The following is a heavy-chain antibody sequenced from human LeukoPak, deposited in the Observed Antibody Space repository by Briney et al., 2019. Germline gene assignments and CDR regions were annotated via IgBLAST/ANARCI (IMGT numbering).Heavy chain of an antibody. V-gene: IGHV3-30*03. CDR1: GFTFSSYG. J-gene: IGHJ4*02. CDR2: ISYDGSNK. D-gene: IGHD5-18*01. CDR3: AGVDTAMVIDY. Sequence: GGSLRLSCAASGFTFSSYGMHWVRQAPGKGLEWVAVISYDGSNKYYADSVKGRFTISRDNSKNTLYLQMNSLRAEDTAVYYCAGVDTAMVIDYWGQGTLVTVSS.